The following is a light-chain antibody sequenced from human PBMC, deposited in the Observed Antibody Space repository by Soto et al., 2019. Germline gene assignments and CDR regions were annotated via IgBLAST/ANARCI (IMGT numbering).Light chain of an antibody. CDR1: QGISSY. J-gene: IGKJ1*01. Sequence: DIQLTQSPSFLSASVGDRVTITCRASQGISSYLAWYQQKPGKAPKLLIHAASILQSGVPSRFSGSGSGTEFTLTISSLQPEDFATYYCQQLNNYPRTFGQGTKVEIK. CDR3: QQLNNYPRT. CDR2: AAS. V-gene: IGKV1-9*01.